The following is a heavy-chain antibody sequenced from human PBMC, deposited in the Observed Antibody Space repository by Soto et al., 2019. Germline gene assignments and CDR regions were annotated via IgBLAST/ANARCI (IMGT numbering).Heavy chain of an antibody. D-gene: IGHD3-3*01. CDR3: ARGGYRFGVLTNFDY. CDR2: IYYSGST. CDR1: GGSISSGSFY. J-gene: IGHJ4*01. V-gene: IGHV4-31*03. Sequence: QVQLQESGPGLVKSSQTLSLTCTVSGGSISSGSFYWSWIRQHPGKGLEWIGYIYYSGSTYYNPSLKSGVRISVDTSKNQFSLKLSSVTAAETAVYYCARGGYRFGVLTNFDYWGYGTLVTVSS.